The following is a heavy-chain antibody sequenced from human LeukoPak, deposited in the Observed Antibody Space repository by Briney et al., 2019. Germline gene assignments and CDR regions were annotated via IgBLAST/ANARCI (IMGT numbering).Heavy chain of an antibody. CDR3: AVGGMVATISSGWYDFDY. CDR2: INPNSGGT. V-gene: IGHV1-2*02. D-gene: IGHD6-19*01. J-gene: IGHJ4*02. CDR1: GYTFTGYY. Sequence: GASVEVSCKASGYTFTGYYMHWVRQAPGQGLEWMGWINPNSGGTNYAQKFQGRVTMTRDTSISTAYMELSRLRSDDTAVYYCAVGGMVATISSGWYDFDYWARGTLVTVSS.